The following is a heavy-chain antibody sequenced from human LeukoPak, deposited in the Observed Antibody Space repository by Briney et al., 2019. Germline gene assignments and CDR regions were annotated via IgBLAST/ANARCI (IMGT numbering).Heavy chain of an antibody. CDR3: TRRGDGDYGDY. CDR2: IKSKANNYAT. Sequence: GGSLRLSCAASGFTFSGSAMHWVRQASGKGLEWVGRIKSKANNYATAYAASVKGRFTISRDDSENTAFLQMNSLNTEDTAVYYCTRRGDGDYGDYWGQGTLVTVSS. D-gene: IGHD4-17*01. CDR1: GFTFSGSA. V-gene: IGHV3-73*01. J-gene: IGHJ4*02.